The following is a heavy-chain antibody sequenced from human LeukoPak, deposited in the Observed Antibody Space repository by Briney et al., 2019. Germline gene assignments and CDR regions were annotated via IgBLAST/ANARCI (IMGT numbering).Heavy chain of an antibody. CDR2: IYSGGST. Sequence: RGSLRLSCAASGFTVSSNYMSWVRQAPGKGLEWVSVIYSGGSTYYADSVKGRFTISRDNSKNTLYLQMNSLRAEDTAVYYCAELGITMIGGVWGKGATVTISS. D-gene: IGHD3-10*02. CDR1: GFTVSSNY. CDR3: AELGITMIGGV. J-gene: IGHJ6*04. V-gene: IGHV3-53*01.